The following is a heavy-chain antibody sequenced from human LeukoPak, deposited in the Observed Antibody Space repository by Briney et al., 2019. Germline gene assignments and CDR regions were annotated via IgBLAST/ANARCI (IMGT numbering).Heavy chain of an antibody. V-gene: IGHV3-48*03. D-gene: IGHD3-3*01. J-gene: IGHJ4*02. CDR3: VRDFRFLEDY. CDR1: GFAFSRYE. CDR2: ISSSGYTI. Sequence: GGSLRLSCAASGFAFSRYEMNWVRQAPGKGLEWVSYISSSGYTIYYADSVKGRFTISRDNANNSLYLQMNSLRAEDTAVYYCVRDFRFLEDYWGQGTLVTVSS.